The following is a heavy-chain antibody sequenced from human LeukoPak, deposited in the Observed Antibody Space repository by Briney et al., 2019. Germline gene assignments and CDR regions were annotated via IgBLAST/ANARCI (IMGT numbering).Heavy chain of an antibody. CDR2: ISSSGSTI. J-gene: IGHJ4*02. D-gene: IGHD5-24*01. V-gene: IGHV3-48*03. Sequence: GGSLRLSCAASEFTFSSYEMNWVRQAPGKGLEWVSYISSSGSTIYYADSVKGRFTISRDNAKNSLYLQMNSLRAEDTAVYYCARAQRGMAVDYWGQGTLVTVSS. CDR1: EFTFSSYE. CDR3: ARAQRGMAVDY.